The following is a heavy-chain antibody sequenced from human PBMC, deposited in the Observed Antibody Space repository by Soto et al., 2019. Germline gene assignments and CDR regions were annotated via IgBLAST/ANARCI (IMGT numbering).Heavy chain of an antibody. CDR1: GFTFSGSA. CDR3: ARQKGDIVARPPDH. D-gene: IGHD5-12*01. CDR2: ISGGGST. J-gene: IGHJ4*02. Sequence: EVQLSESGGGLVQPGGSLRLSCGGAGFTFSGSAVSWVRQAPGRGLEWVSGISGGGSTEYADSVKGRFGISRDNFKDTVYLYMNSLRDDDTAVYYCARQKGDIVARPPDHWGQGILVTVSS. V-gene: IGHV3-23*01.